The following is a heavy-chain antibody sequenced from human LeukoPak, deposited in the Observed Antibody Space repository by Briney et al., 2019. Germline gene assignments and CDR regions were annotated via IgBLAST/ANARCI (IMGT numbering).Heavy chain of an antibody. D-gene: IGHD5-12*01. J-gene: IGHJ4*02. V-gene: IGHV3-21*01. Sequence: GGSLRLSCAASGFTFSSYSMNWVRQAPGKGLEWVSSISSSSSYIYYADSVKGRFTISRDNAKNSLYLQMNSLGAEDTAVYYCATRATWWLPPFYWGQGTLVTVSS. CDR3: ATRATWWLPPFY. CDR1: GFTFSSYS. CDR2: ISSSSSYI.